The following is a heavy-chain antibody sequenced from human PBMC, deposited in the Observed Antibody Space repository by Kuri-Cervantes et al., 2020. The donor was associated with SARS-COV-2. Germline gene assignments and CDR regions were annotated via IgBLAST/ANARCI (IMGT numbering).Heavy chain of an antibody. CDR1: GFTFSSYA. J-gene: IGHJ4*02. CDR3: AKPLVTLFRAPWGN. CDR2: ISSNGGST. Sequence: GESLKISCAASGFTFSSYAMHWVRQAPGKGLEYVSAISSNGGSTYYANSVKGRFTISRDNSKNTVYLQMSSLRADDTALYYCAKPLVTLFRAPWGNWGQGALVTVSS. D-gene: IGHD3-10*01. V-gene: IGHV3-64*01.